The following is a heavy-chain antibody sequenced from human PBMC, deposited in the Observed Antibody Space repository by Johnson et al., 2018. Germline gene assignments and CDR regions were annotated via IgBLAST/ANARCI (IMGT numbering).Heavy chain of an antibody. Sequence: QVQLVQSGGGVVQPGRSLRLSCAASQFTFSRHGMYWVRQAPGKGLEWLAFIAYDGHNKHVAASVKGRFTLSRDNSKNTLYLQMNSLRTEDTAVYYCAKERPGMIGAFDVWGQGTMVIVSS. J-gene: IGHJ3*01. CDR1: QFTFSRHG. CDR3: AKERPGMIGAFDV. D-gene: IGHD3-16*01. CDR2: IAYDGHNK. V-gene: IGHV3-30*18.